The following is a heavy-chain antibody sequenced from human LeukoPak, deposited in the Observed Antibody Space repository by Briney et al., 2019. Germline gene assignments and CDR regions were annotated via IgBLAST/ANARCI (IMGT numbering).Heavy chain of an antibody. CDR3: AKGRWFGELLLYYYYMDV. Sequence: GGSLRLSCGASGFTFSSYAMSWVRQAPGKGLEWVSAISGSGGSTYYADSVKGRFTISRDNSKNTLYLQMNSLRAEDTAVYYCAKGRWFGELLLYYYYMDVWGKGTTVTVSS. CDR1: GFTFSSYA. CDR2: ISGSGGST. J-gene: IGHJ6*03. D-gene: IGHD3-10*01. V-gene: IGHV3-23*01.